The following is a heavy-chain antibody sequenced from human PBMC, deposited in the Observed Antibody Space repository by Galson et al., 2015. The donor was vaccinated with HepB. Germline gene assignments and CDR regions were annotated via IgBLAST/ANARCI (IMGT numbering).Heavy chain of an antibody. Sequence: SLRLSCAASGFTFSNAWMNWVRQAPGKGLEWVGRIKSKTDGGTTDYAAPVKGRFTISRDDSKNTLYLQMNSLKTEDTAVYYCTTDGHITYYDFWSGYHPAHYYYYMDVWGKGTTVTVSS. V-gene: IGHV3-15*07. D-gene: IGHD3-3*01. CDR2: IKSKTDGGTT. J-gene: IGHJ6*03. CDR3: TTDGHITYYDFWSGYHPAHYYYYMDV. CDR1: GFTFSNAW.